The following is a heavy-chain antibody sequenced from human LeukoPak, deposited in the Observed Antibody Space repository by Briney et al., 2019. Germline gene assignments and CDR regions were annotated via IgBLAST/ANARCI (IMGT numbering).Heavy chain of an antibody. CDR1: GGSFGGYY. V-gene: IGHV4-34*01. D-gene: IGHD1-20*01. CDR2: INHSGST. Sequence: PSETLSLTCAVYGGSFGGYYWSWIRQPPGKGLEWIGEINHSGSTNYNPSLKSRVTISVDTSKNQFSLKLSSVTAADTAVYYCARGRITGTRRAFDIWGQGTMVTVSS. J-gene: IGHJ3*02. CDR3: ARGRITGTRRAFDI.